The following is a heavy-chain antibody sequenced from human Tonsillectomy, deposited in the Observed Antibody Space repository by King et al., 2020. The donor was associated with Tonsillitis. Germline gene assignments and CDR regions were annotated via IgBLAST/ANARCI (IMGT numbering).Heavy chain of an antibody. V-gene: IGHV4-34*01. D-gene: IGHD3-22*01. J-gene: IGHJ4*02. Sequence: VQLQQWGAGLLKPSETLSLTCAVYGGSFSGYYWTWIRQPPGKGLEWIGEISHSGNINYNPSLKSRATMSVDTSKQQFSLKLSSVTAADTAVYYCAREQGYDDSSGSYYRRGDVDYWGQGTLVIVSS. CDR3: AREQGYDDSSGSYYRRGDVDY. CDR2: ISHSGNI. CDR1: GGSFSGYY.